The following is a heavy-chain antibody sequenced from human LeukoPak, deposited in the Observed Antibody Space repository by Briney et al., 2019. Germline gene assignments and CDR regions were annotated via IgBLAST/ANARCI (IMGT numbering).Heavy chain of an antibody. Sequence: GGSLRLSCAASGFTFSSYGMHWVRQAPGKGLEWVAFIRYDGSNKYYADSVKGRFTISRDNSKNTLYLQMNSLRAEDTAVYYCATDLMIVPRAWFDPWGQGTLVTVSS. V-gene: IGHV3-30*02. J-gene: IGHJ5*02. CDR2: IRYDGSNK. CDR3: ATDLMIVPRAWFDP. CDR1: GFTFSSYG. D-gene: IGHD3-22*01.